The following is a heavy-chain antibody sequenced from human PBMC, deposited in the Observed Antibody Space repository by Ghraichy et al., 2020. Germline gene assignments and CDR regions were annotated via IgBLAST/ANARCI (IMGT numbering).Heavy chain of an antibody. CDR1: GASISNFY. CDR2: IFYSGGT. CDR3: ARNFKIAPYSSGWSFDY. Sequence: SETLSLTCSVSGASISNFYWSWIRQPPGKGLEWIAYIFYSGGTKYNPSLKSRLTISLDTSKNQFSLNLRSVTAADTAVYYCARNFKIAPYSSGWSFDYWGQGAPVTVSS. D-gene: IGHD6-19*01. V-gene: IGHV4-59*01. J-gene: IGHJ4*02.